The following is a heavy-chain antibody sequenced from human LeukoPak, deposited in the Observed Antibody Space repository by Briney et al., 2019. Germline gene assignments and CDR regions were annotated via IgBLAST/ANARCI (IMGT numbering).Heavy chain of an antibody. Sequence: WGSLRLSCAASGFTFSSYGMHWVRQAPGKGLEWVAVITYDDGRRQYYADSVKGRFTISRDNSKNTLSLQMNSLRNDDTAVYYCAREERGHLVGYWGQGTLV. CDR1: GFTFSSYG. D-gene: IGHD6-6*01. CDR2: ITYDDGRRQ. J-gene: IGHJ4*02. V-gene: IGHV3-30*19. CDR3: AREERGHLVGY.